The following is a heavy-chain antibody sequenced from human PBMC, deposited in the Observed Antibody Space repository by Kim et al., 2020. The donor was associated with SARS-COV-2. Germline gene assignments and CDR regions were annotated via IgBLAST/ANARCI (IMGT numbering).Heavy chain of an antibody. D-gene: IGHD6-13*01. Sequence: SETLSLTCTVSGGSISSYYWSWIRQPPGKGLEWIGYIYYSGSTNYNPSLKSRVTISVDTSKNQFSLKLSSVTAADTAVYYCARVGIDSSWYKGEFWFDPWGQGTLVTVSS. CDR3: ARVGIDSSWYKGEFWFDP. J-gene: IGHJ5*02. CDR1: GGSISSYY. V-gene: IGHV4-59*01. CDR2: IYYSGST.